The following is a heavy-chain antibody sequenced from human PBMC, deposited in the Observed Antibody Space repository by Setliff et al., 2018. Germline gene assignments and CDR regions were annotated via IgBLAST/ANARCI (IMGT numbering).Heavy chain of an antibody. CDR1: GGSIISSTYN. J-gene: IGHJ4*02. D-gene: IGHD3-22*01. CDR3: ASLPYYDSSGYSLSYY. V-gene: IGHV4-39*01. CDR2: IYYSGST. Sequence: KASETLSLTCSVSGGSIISSTYNWGWIRQPPGKGLEWIGSIYYSGSTYYNPSLKSRVTISVDTSKNQFSLKLSSVTAADTAVYYCASLPYYDSSGYSLSYYWGQGTLVTVSS.